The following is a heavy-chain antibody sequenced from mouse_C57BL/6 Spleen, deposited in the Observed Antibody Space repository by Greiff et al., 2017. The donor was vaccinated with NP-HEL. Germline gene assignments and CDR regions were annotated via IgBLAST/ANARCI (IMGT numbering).Heavy chain of an antibody. V-gene: IGHV1-39*01. Sequence: EVQLQQSGPELVKPGASVKISCKASGYSFTDYNMNWVKQINGKSLEWIGVINPNYGTTSYNQKFKGKATLTVDQSSSTAYMQLNSLTSEDSAVYYCAREITTVVPWYFDVWGTGTTVTVSS. CDR3: AREITTVVPWYFDV. D-gene: IGHD1-1*01. CDR1: GYSFTDYN. CDR2: INPNYGTT. J-gene: IGHJ1*03.